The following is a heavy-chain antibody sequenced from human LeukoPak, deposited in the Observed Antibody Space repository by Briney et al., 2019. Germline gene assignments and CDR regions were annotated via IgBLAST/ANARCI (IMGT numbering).Heavy chain of an antibody. J-gene: IGHJ6*02. CDR2: IIPIFGTA. Sequence: SVKVSCKASGGTFRSYAISWVRQAPGQGLEWMGGIIPIFGTANYAQKFQGRVTITADESTSTAYMELSSLRSEDTAVYYCARGRYCSSTSCRYYYYYGMDVWGQGTTVTVSS. CDR1: GGTFRSYA. V-gene: IGHV1-69*01. D-gene: IGHD2-2*01. CDR3: ARGRYCSSTSCRYYYYYGMDV.